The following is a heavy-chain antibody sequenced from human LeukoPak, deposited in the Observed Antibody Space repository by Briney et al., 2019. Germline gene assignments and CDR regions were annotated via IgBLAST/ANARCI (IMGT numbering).Heavy chain of an antibody. D-gene: IGHD5-12*01. V-gene: IGHV6-1*01. Sequence: SQTLSLTCAISGDSVSSNSAAWNWIRQSPSRGLEWLGRTYYRSKWYNDYAVSVKSRITINPDTSKNQFSLQLNSVTPEDTAVYYCARDFDDGFGFLKRGYSGYEDYWGQGTLVTVSS. CDR3: ARDFDDGFGFLKRGYSGYEDY. J-gene: IGHJ4*02. CDR1: GDSVSSNSAA. CDR2: TYYRSKWYN.